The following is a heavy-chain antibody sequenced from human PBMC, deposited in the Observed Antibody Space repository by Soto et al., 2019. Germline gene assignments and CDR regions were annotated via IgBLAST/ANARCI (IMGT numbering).Heavy chain of an antibody. D-gene: IGHD7-27*01. CDR2: IYSGGST. CDR1: GFTDSSNY. CDR3: ARETGGYFDY. V-gene: IGHV3-53*02. J-gene: IGHJ4*02. Sequence: EVQLVETGGGLIQPGGSLRLSCTASGFTDSSNYMSGVPQAPGKGLEWVSVIYSGGSTYYADSVKGRFTISRDNSKNTLYLQMNSLRAEDTAVYYCARETGGYFDYWGQGTLVTVSS.